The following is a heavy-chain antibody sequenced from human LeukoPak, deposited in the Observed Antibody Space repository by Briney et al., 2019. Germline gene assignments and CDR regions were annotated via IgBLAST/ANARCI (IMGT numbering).Heavy chain of an antibody. CDR2: IALSGGDT. J-gene: IGHJ4*02. CDR1: GFSVSSYA. V-gene: IGHV3-23*01. Sequence: GGSLRLSCAASGFSVSSYAMSWLRQAPGKGLEWVSSIALSGGDTYQADSVRGRFAISRDNSKNTLYLQMNSLTADDTAVYYCPKDWRAAGAGVKELAFDYWGQGILVTVSS. D-gene: IGHD1-26*01. CDR3: PKDWRAAGAGVKELAFDY.